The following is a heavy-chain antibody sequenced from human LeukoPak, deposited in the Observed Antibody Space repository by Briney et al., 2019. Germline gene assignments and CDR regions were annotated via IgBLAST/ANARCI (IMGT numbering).Heavy chain of an antibody. D-gene: IGHD3-3*01. Sequence: SETLSLTCVVSGGSVSGYYWGWIRHPPGKGLEWIGNIFYTENTYYNPSLKSRVTISLDTSKNQFSLKLSSVTAADTAVYYCARHLFPNAPLFQHWGQGTLVTVSS. CDR3: ARHLFPNAPLFQH. J-gene: IGHJ1*01. CDR2: IFYTENT. CDR1: GGSVSGYY. V-gene: IGHV4-39*01.